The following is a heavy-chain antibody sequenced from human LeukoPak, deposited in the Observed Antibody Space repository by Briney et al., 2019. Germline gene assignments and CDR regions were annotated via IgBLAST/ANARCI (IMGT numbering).Heavy chain of an antibody. Sequence: GESLKISCKGSGYSFTSYWIAWVRQMPGKSLEWMGIIYPGDSDARYSPSFQGQVTISADKSIITAYLQWSSLKASDTAMYYCARRLMYYYDSSGYDVAFDIWGQGTMVTVSS. CDR3: ARRLMYYYDSSGYDVAFDI. V-gene: IGHV5-51*01. J-gene: IGHJ3*02. D-gene: IGHD3-22*01. CDR2: IYPGDSDA. CDR1: GYSFTSYW.